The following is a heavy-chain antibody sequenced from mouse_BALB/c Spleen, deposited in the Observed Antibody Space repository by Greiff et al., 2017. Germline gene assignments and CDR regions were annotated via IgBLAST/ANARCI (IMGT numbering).Heavy chain of an antibody. J-gene: IGHJ2*01. CDR3: ARGNYGNYFDY. Sequence: ESGPGLVKPSQSLSLTCSVTGYSITSGYYWNWIRQFPGNKLEWMGYISYDGSNNYNPSLKNRISITRDTSKNQFFLKLNSVTTEDTATYDCARGNYGNYFDYWGQGTTLTVSS. CDR2: ISYDGSN. D-gene: IGHD2-1*01. V-gene: IGHV3-6*02. CDR1: GYSITSGYY.